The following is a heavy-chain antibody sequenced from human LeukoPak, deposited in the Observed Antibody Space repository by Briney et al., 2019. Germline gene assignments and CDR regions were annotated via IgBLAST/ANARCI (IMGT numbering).Heavy chain of an antibody. V-gene: IGHV3-23*01. J-gene: IGHJ4*02. Sequence: GGSLRLSCAAPGFTFSSYAMSWVRQAPGKGLEWVSAISGSGGSTYYADSVKGRFTISRDNSKNTLYLQMNSLRAEDTAVYYCAKDRRRIAVAGISPFDYWGQGTLVTVSS. D-gene: IGHD6-19*01. CDR2: ISGSGGST. CDR3: AKDRRRIAVAGISPFDY. CDR1: GFTFSSYA.